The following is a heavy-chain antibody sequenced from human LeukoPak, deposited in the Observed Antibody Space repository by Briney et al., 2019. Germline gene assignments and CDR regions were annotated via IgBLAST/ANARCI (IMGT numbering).Heavy chain of an antibody. J-gene: IGHJ4*02. CDR1: GYTFTSFG. CDR2: ISAYNGNT. D-gene: IGHD3-3*01. CDR3: ARGHRRYYDFWSGPREGEPDY. V-gene: IGHV1-18*01. Sequence: ASVKVSCKASGYTFTSFGISWVRQAPGQGLEWMGWISAYNGNTNYAQKLQGRVTMTTDTSTSTAYMELRSLRSDDTAVYYCARGHRRYYDFWSGPREGEPDYWGQGTLVTVSS.